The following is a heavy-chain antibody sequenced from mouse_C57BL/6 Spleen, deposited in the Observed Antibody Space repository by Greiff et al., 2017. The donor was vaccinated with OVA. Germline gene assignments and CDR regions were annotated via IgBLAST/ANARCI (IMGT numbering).Heavy chain of an antibody. V-gene: IGHV1-9*01. CDR2: ILPGSGST. Sequence: VQLQQSGAELMKPGASVKLSCKATGYTFTGYWIEWVKQRPGHGLEWIGEILPGSGSTNYNEKFKGKATFTADTSSNTAYMQLSSLTTEDSAIYYGARRVEEDDCEVHCMDYWGQGTSVTVSS. CDR1: GYTFTGYW. CDR3: ARRVEEDDCEVHCMDY. D-gene: IGHD2-4*01. J-gene: IGHJ4*01.